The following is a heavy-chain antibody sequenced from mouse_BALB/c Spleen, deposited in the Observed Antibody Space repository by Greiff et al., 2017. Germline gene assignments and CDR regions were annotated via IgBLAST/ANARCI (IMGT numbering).Heavy chain of an antibody. D-gene: IGHD2-2*01. J-gene: IGHJ3*01. Sequence: VKLMESGPGLVAPSQSLSITCTVSGFSLTSYGVHWVRQPPGKGLEWLGVIWAGGSTNYNLALMSRLSISKDNSKSQVFLKMNSLQTDDTAMYYCAIYYGYDGCAYWGQGTLVTVSA. CDR1: GFSLTSYG. CDR2: IWAGGST. V-gene: IGHV2-9*02. CDR3: AIYYGYDGCAY.